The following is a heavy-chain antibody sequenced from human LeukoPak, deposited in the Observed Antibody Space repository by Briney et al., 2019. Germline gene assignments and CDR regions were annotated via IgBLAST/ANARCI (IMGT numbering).Heavy chain of an antibody. V-gene: IGHV4-61*01. Sequence: SETLSLTCTVSGDSVSSARYYWSWIRQPPGKGLEWIAYIDYSGSTKYNPSLKSRVTITLDTSKNQFSLKLSSVTAADTAVYYCARDRRGYYDSSGYFDYWGQGTLVTVSS. CDR1: GDSVSSARYY. D-gene: IGHD3-22*01. CDR2: IDYSGST. J-gene: IGHJ4*02. CDR3: ARDRRGYYDSSGYFDY.